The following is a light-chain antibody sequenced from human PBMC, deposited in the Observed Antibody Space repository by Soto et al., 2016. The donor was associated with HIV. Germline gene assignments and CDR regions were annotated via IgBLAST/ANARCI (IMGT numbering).Light chain of an antibody. Sequence: SYELSQPPSLSVAPGKTARVTCEGDTLGSRGVHWYQQRPGQAPLLVVFEDSGRPSGIPARISGSKSENTATLIISRVEAADEADYYCQMWDADLTVFFGGGTKLTVL. J-gene: IGLJ2*01. V-gene: IGLV3-21*03. CDR3: QMWDADLTVF. CDR1: TLGSRG. CDR2: EDS.